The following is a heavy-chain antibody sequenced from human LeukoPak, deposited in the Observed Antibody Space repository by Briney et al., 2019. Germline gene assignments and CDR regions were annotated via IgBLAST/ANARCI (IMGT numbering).Heavy chain of an antibody. D-gene: IGHD3-10*01. CDR3: AKDRGSTRHYMDV. CDR2: ISGSGGST. J-gene: IGHJ6*03. V-gene: IGHV3-23*01. Sequence: GGSLRLSCAASGFTFSSCAINWVRQAPGKGLEWVSVISGSGGSTYYADSVKGRFTISRDNSKNTLFLQMNTLRAEDTAIYYCAKDRGSTRHYMDVWGKGTTVTV. CDR1: GFTFSSCA.